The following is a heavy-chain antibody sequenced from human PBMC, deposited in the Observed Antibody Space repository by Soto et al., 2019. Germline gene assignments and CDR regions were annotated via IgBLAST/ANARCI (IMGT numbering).Heavy chain of an antibody. Sequence: GESLRLSCAASGFTFSSYAMSWVRQAPGKGLEWVSGISGSGGSTYNTDSMKGRFTISRDNSKNTLYLQMNSMGAEDTAVYYWAKGKAAVVDWFDPWGQGTLVTVSS. CDR3: AKGKAAVVDWFDP. CDR1: GFTFSSYA. CDR2: ISGSGGST. J-gene: IGHJ5*02. D-gene: IGHD6-13*01. V-gene: IGHV3-23*01.